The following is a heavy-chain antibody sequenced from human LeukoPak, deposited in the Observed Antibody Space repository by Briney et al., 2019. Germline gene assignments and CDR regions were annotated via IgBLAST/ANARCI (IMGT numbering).Heavy chain of an antibody. V-gene: IGHV3-21*01. CDR3: ATEYCSGGSCRFDY. Sequence: PGGSLRLSCTASGFTFSSYSMNWVRQAPGKGLEWISSISSSSSYIYYADSVKGRFTISRDNAKNSLYLQMNSLRAEDTAVYYCATEYCSGGSCRFDYWGQGTLVTVSS. CDR1: GFTFSSYS. CDR2: ISSSSSYI. D-gene: IGHD2-15*01. J-gene: IGHJ4*02.